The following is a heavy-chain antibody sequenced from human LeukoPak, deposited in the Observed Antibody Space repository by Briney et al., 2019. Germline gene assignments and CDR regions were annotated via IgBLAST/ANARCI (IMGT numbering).Heavy chain of an antibody. J-gene: IGHJ5*02. V-gene: IGHV3-74*01. D-gene: IGHD3-22*01. CDR2: INSGGSST. CDR3: ARRVRGGYYAIDT. CDR1: GFTFSSYW. Sequence: GGSLRLSCAASGFTFSSYWMHWVRQAPGKGLVWVSRINSGGSSTTYADSVKGRFTISRDNARNTLYLQMNSLRAEDTAAYYCARRVRGGYYAIDTWGQGTLVTVSS.